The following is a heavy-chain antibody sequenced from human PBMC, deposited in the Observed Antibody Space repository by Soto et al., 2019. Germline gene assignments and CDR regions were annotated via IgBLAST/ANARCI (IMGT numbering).Heavy chain of an antibody. CDR3: AQDIPYSSSGLTFDP. V-gene: IGHV3-23*01. CDR2: ISGSGGRT. J-gene: IGHJ5*02. D-gene: IGHD6-19*01. CDR1: GFTFSNYA. Sequence: EVQLLESGGGLVQPGGCLRLSCEASGFTFSNYAMSWVRQAPGKGLEWVSSISGSGGRTYYADSVKGRFTISRDNSKNMLYLQMNSLRGEDTAVYYCAQDIPYSSSGLTFDPWGQETLVTVSS.